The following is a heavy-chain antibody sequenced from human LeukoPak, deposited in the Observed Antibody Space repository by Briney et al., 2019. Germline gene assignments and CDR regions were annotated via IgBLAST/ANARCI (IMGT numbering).Heavy chain of an antibody. CDR1: GGSFSGYY. Sequence: SETLSLTCAVYGGSFSGYYWSWIRQPPGKGLEWIGEINHSGSTNYNPSLKSRVTISVDTSKNQFFLKLSSVTAADTAVYYCARGGDYGDYRYGVDYWGQGTLVTVSS. CDR2: INHSGST. V-gene: IGHV4-34*01. CDR3: ARGGDYGDYRYGVDY. D-gene: IGHD4-17*01. J-gene: IGHJ4*02.